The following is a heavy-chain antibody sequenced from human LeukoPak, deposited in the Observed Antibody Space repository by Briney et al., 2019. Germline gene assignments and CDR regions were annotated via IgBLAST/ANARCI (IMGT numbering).Heavy chain of an antibody. Sequence: ASVKVSCKASGYTFTSYGISWVRQAPGQGLEWMGWISAYNGNTNYAQKLQGRVTMTTDTSTSTAYMELRSLRSDDTAVYYCARGYDILTGQNHFDYWGQGTLVTVSS. J-gene: IGHJ4*02. D-gene: IGHD3-9*01. V-gene: IGHV1-18*01. CDR1: GYTFTSYG. CDR3: ARGYDILTGQNHFDY. CDR2: ISAYNGNT.